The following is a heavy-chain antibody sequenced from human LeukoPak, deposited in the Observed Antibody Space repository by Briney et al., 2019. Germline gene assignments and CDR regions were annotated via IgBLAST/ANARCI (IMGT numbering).Heavy chain of an antibody. CDR1: GFTFSNYA. J-gene: IGHJ4*02. Sequence: GGSLRLSCAASGFTFSNYAMHWVRQAPGKGLEWVSSISSSSSYIYYADSVKGRFTISRDNAKNSLYLQMNSLRAEDTAVYYCARGTRGVSFDYWGQGTLVTVSS. CDR3: ARGTRGVSFDY. D-gene: IGHD2-8*01. CDR2: ISSSSSYI. V-gene: IGHV3-21*01.